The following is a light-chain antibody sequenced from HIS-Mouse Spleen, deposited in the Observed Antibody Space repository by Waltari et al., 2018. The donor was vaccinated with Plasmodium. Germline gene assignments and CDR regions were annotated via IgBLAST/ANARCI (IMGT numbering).Light chain of an antibody. V-gene: IGKV1-12*01. CDR1: QGIISW. CDR2: AAS. CDR3: QQANSFPLT. Sequence: IQMTQSPSSLSASVGDRVTITCRESQGIISWLALYQQKPGKASKLLIYAASSLQSGVPSRFSGSGSGKDFTLTSSSLQPEDFATYYCQQANSFPLTFGGGTKVEIK. J-gene: IGKJ4*01.